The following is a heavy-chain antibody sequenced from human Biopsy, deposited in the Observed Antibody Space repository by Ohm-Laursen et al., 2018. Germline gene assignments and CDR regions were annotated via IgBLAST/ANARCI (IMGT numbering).Heavy chain of an antibody. CDR2: IYQSGST. Sequence: SETLSLTCTVSRDSISNYYWSWIRQPPGKGLEWIGEIYQSGSTNYKPSLKSRVTISVDMSKNQFSLRLIYVTAADTAVYYCARMPHFDYWGQGILVTVSS. CDR3: ARMPHFDY. J-gene: IGHJ4*02. D-gene: IGHD2-2*01. CDR1: RDSISNYY. V-gene: IGHV4-59*01.